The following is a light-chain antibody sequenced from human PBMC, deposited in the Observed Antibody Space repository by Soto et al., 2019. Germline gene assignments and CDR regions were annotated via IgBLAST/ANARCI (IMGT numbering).Light chain of an antibody. CDR3: GAWDSSLSAVV. V-gene: IGLV1-51*02. CDR2: ENN. Sequence: QSVLTQPPSVSAAPGQKVTISCSGSSSNVGNDYVARYQQFPGTAPKLLIYENNKRPSGIPGRFSGSKSGTSATLGITGLQTGDEADYYCGAWDSSLSAVVFGGGTKLTVL. CDR1: SSNVGNDY. J-gene: IGLJ2*01.